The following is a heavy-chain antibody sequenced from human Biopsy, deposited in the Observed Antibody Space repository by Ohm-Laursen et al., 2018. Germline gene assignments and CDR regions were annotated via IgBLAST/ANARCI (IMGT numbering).Heavy chain of an antibody. J-gene: IGHJ4*02. D-gene: IGHD6-19*01. CDR2: MNPNSGNT. CDR1: GYTFTSFD. CDR3: ARNTGWYGDLYYFDY. V-gene: IGHV1-8*01. Sequence: GASVKVSCKASGYTFTSFDINWVRQAAGQGLEWMGWMNPNSGNTGYAQKLQGRVTMTRNTSISTAYMELSSLRSADTAVYFCARNTGWYGDLYYFDYWGQGTLVTVSS.